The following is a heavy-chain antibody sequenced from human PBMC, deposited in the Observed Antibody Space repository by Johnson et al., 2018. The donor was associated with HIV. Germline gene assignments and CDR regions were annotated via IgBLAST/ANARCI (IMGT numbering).Heavy chain of an antibody. Sequence: QMQLVESGGGVVQPGRSLRLSCAASGFTFSSYAMHCVRQAPGMGLEWVADISYDGRNKYYADSVKGRFTISRDNSKSTLYLQMNSLRAEDTAVYYCARVRSGRENVFDIWGQGTMVTVSS. V-gene: IGHV3-30*04. CDR2: ISYDGRNK. CDR3: ARVRSGRENVFDI. J-gene: IGHJ3*02. D-gene: IGHD1-26*01. CDR1: GFTFSSYA.